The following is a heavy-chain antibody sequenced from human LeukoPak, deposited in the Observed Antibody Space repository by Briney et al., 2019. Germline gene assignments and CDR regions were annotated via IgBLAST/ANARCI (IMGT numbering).Heavy chain of an antibody. CDR3: ARDIADGDYGRAFDY. Sequence: GGSLRLSCAASGFTFSSYGMHWVRQAPGKGLEWVAFIRYDGSNKYYADSVKGRFTISRDNAKNSLYLQMNSLRAEDTAMYHCARDIADGDYGRAFDYWGQGTLVTVSS. V-gene: IGHV3-30*02. D-gene: IGHD4-17*01. CDR2: IRYDGSNK. CDR1: GFTFSSYG. J-gene: IGHJ4*02.